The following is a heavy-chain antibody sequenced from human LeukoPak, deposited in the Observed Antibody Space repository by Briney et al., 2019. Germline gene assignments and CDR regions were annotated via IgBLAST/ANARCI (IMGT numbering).Heavy chain of an antibody. CDR3: ARVHHYDSSGYYRLHNWFDP. D-gene: IGHD3-22*01. V-gene: IGHV1-46*01. CDR2: INPSGGST. CDR1: GYTFTSYY. Sequence: EASVKVSCKASGYTFTSYYMHWVRQAPGQGLEWMGIINPSGGSTSYAQKFQGRVTMTRDTSTSTAYMELRSLRSDDTAVYYCARVHHYDSSGYYRLHNWFDPWGQGTLVTVSS. J-gene: IGHJ5*02.